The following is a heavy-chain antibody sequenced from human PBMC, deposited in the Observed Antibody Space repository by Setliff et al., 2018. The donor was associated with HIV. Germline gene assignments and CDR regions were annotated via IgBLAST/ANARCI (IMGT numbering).Heavy chain of an antibody. J-gene: IGHJ6*03. Sequence: SETLSLTCTVSGGSISSYYWSWIRQPPGKGLEWIGYIYTSENTNYNPSLKSRLTISVDTSKNQFSLKLSSVTAADTAVYYCARLRDTAMVYYMDVWGKGTTVTVSS. D-gene: IGHD5-18*01. CDR2: IYTSENT. CDR1: GGSISSYY. V-gene: IGHV4-4*08. CDR3: ARLRDTAMVYYMDV.